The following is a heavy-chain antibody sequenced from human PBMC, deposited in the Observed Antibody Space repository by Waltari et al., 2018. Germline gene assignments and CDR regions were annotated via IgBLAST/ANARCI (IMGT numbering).Heavy chain of an antibody. Sequence: QVQLVESGGGVVQPGRPLRLSCAASGFTFSSFAMHWVRQAPGNGLGWVAVISYDGSNKYYADSVKGRFTISRDNSKNTLYLQMNSLRAEDTAVYYCARAPSYYDFWSGYPSWYYYYYMDVWGKGTTVTVSS. CDR2: ISYDGSNK. CDR1: GFTFSSFA. V-gene: IGHV3-30*01. CDR3: ARAPSYYDFWSGYPSWYYYYYMDV. D-gene: IGHD3-3*01. J-gene: IGHJ6*03.